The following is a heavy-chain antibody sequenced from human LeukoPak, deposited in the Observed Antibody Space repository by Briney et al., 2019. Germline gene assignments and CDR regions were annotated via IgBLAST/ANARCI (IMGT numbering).Heavy chain of an antibody. CDR1: GYTFTSYG. Sequence: ASVTVSCTASGYTFTSYGISGVGQAPGKGLEGMGWISAYNGNTNYAQKLQGRATMTTDTSTSKAYMELKSMTSDDTAVYYCARDLAADIVATTPHYWGQGTLVTVSS. J-gene: IGHJ4*02. CDR2: ISAYNGNT. V-gene: IGHV1-18*01. CDR3: ARDLAADIVATTPHY. D-gene: IGHD5-12*01.